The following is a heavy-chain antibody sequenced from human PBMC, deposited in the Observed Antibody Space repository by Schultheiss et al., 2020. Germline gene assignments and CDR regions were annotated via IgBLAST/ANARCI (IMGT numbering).Heavy chain of an antibody. Sequence: GGSLRLSCAASGFTFSDHYMDWVRQAPGKGLEWVSSISSSSSYIYYADSVKGRFTISRDNAQNSLYLQMNSLRAEDTAVYYCASWSTPYCGGDCYSGLVDYWGQGTLVTVSS. CDR2: ISSSSSYI. J-gene: IGHJ4*02. V-gene: IGHV3-21*04. CDR1: GFTFSDHY. CDR3: ASWSTPYCGGDCYSGLVDY. D-gene: IGHD2-21*02.